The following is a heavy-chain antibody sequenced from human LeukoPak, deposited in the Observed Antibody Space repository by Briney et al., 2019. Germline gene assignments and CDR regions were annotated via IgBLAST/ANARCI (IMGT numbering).Heavy chain of an antibody. J-gene: IGHJ3*02. Sequence: GEALKIYCKGSGYSFTRYWIGWVRQMPGKGLEWMGIIYPGDSDTRYSPSFQGQVTISADKSISTAYLQWSSLKASDTAMYYCARQTYYDSSGYAFDIWGQGTMVTVSS. CDR3: ARQTYYDSSGYAFDI. V-gene: IGHV5-51*01. CDR2: IYPGDSDT. CDR1: GYSFTRYW. D-gene: IGHD3-22*01.